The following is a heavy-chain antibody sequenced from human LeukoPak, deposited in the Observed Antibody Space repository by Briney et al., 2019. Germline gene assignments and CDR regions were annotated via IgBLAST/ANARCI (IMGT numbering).Heavy chain of an antibody. CDR1: GGSISSYY. CDR3: ARVADGKGYPFDY. J-gene: IGHJ4*02. D-gene: IGHD5-18*01. Sequence: SETLSLTCTASGGSISSYYWSWLRQPPGKGLEWIGYVYYSGSTNYNPSLKRRVAISVDTSKNQFSLKLTSVTAADTAVYYCARVADGKGYPFDYWGQGTLVTVSS. CDR2: VYYSGST. V-gene: IGHV4-59*12.